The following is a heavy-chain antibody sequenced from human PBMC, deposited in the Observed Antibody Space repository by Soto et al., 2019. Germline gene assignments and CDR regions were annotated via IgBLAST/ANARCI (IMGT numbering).Heavy chain of an antibody. CDR2: ISAYNGNT. D-gene: IGHD2-8*01. V-gene: IGHV1-18*01. CDR1: GYTFTSYG. J-gene: IGHJ5*02. CDR3: ASMGGYCTNGVCSPDGNWFDP. Sequence: ASVKVSCKASGYTFTSYGISWVRQAPGQGLEWMGWISAYNGNTNYAQKLQGRVTMTTDTSTSTAYMELRSLRSDDTAVYYCASMGGYCTNGVCSPDGNWFDPWGQGTLVTVSS.